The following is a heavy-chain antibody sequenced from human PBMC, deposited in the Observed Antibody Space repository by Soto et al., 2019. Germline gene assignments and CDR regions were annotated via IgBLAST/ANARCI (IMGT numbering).Heavy chain of an antibody. CDR3: AWGYGSGSYYNRGESGYYYYYGMDV. V-gene: IGHV1-3*01. CDR2: INAGNGNT. Sequence: GASVKVSCKASGYTFTSYAMHWVRQAPGQRLEWMGWINAGNGNTKYSQKFQGRVTITRDTSASTAYMELSSLRSEDTAVYYCAWGYGSGSYYNRGESGYYYYYGMDVWGQGTTVTVSS. J-gene: IGHJ6*02. D-gene: IGHD3-10*01. CDR1: GYTFTSYA.